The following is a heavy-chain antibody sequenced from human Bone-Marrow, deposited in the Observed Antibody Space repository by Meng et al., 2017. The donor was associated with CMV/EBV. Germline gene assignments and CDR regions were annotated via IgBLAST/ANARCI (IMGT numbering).Heavy chain of an antibody. D-gene: IGHD6-6*01. CDR1: GYTFTGYY. CDR2: INPNSGGT. V-gene: IGHV1-2*02. Sequence: ASVKVSCKASGYTFTGYYMHWVRQAPGQGLEWMGWINPNSGGTNYAQKFQGRVTMTRDTSISTAYMELSRLRSDDTAVYYCARDQSSSSGYYYGMDVWGQGTTVTVS. CDR3: ARDQSSSSGYYYGMDV. J-gene: IGHJ6*02.